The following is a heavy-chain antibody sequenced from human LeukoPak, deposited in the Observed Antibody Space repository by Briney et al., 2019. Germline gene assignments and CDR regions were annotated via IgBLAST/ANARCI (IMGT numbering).Heavy chain of an antibody. V-gene: IGHV3-23*01. CDR2: ISGSGSST. Sequence: PGGSLRLSCAASGFTFSTYAMSWVRQAPGKGLEWVSSISGSGSSTSYADSVKGLFTISRDNSKNTLDLQVNSLRAEDTAIYYCAKGSLRLGELSSWTLDYWGQGTLVTVSS. CDR1: GFTFSTYA. D-gene: IGHD3-16*02. J-gene: IGHJ4*02. CDR3: AKGSLRLGELSSWTLDY.